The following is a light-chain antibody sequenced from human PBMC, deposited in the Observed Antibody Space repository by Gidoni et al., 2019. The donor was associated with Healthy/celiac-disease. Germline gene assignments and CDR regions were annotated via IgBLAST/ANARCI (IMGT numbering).Light chain of an antibody. CDR2: DAS. CDR3: QQYNSWPPLT. CDR1: QSVSRN. Sequence: EIVMTQSPATLSVSPGERATLSCRASQSVSRNLAWYQQKPGQAPRLLIYDASTRASGFPARFRGSGSETEFTLTITSLQSEDFAVYYCQQYNSWPPLTFGGGTRVKIK. V-gene: IGKV3-15*01. J-gene: IGKJ4*01.